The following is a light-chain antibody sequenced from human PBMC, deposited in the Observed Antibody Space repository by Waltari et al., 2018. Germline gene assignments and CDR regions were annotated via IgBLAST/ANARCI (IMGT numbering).Light chain of an antibody. CDR1: QRVSSGD. Sequence: EIVLTQSPGTLSLSPGERATLSCSASQRVSSGDLAWYKQKPGQPPRLLSYGACSRATGIPDRFSGSGSGTDFTLTISRLEPEEFAVYYCQQYGSARWTFGQGTKVEIK. J-gene: IGKJ1*01. CDR3: QQYGSARWT. CDR2: GAC. V-gene: IGKV3-20*01.